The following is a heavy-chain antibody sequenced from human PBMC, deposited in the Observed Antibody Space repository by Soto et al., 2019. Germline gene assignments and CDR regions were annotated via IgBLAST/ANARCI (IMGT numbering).Heavy chain of an antibody. Sequence: SVKVSCPASGGTFSSYAISWVRQAPGQGLEWMGGIIPIFGTANYAQKFQGRVTITADESTSTAPMELSSLRSEDTAVYYCARPYSRSSYYYYGIDVSGQGTTVTVSS. CDR2: IIPIFGTA. D-gene: IGHD6-6*01. CDR1: GGTFSSYA. J-gene: IGHJ6*02. V-gene: IGHV1-69*13. CDR3: ARPYSRSSYYYYGIDV.